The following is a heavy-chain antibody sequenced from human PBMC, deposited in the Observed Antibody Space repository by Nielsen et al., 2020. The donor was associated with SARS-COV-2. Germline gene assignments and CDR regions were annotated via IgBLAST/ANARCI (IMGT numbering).Heavy chain of an antibody. CDR2: ILYNGTT. CDR3: ARGARN. CDR1: GESINSEGYY. Sequence: SETLSLTCTVSGESINSEGYYWSWIRQFPGKGLEWIGYILYNGTTYYSWPLKSRLTISLDTSKNQFSLKLASATVADTAVYYCARGARNWGQGALVTVAS. J-gene: IGHJ4*02. V-gene: IGHV4-31*03.